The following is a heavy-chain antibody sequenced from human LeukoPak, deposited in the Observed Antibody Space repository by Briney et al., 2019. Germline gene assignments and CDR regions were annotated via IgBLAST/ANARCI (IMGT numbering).Heavy chain of an antibody. D-gene: IGHD3-16*02. CDR1: GGSFSGYY. CDR3: ARQEGMITFGGVISTRFDP. V-gene: IGHV4-34*01. CDR2: INHSGST. J-gene: IGHJ5*02. Sequence: SETLSLTCAVYGGSFSGYYWSWIRQPPGKGLQWIGEINHSGSTNYNPSLKSRVTISVDTSKNQFSLKLSSVTAADTAVYYCARQEGMITFGGVISTRFDPWGQGTPATVSS.